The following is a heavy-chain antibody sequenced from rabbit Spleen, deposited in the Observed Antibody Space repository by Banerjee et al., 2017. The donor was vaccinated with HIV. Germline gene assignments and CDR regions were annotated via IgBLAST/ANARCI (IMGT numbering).Heavy chain of an antibody. CDR2: IYAGTSGST. J-gene: IGHJ6*01. D-gene: IGHD6-1*01. Sequence: QEQLEESGGGLVQPEGSLTLTCTASGFDFSSYYMSWVRQAPGKGLEWIGIIYAGTSGSTYYASWAKGRFTISRTSTTVDLKMTSLTAADTATYFCARALVTGYGGDRYVFALWGPGTLVTVS. CDR3: ARALVTGYGGDRYVFAL. V-gene: IGHV1S45*01. CDR1: GFDFSSYYM.